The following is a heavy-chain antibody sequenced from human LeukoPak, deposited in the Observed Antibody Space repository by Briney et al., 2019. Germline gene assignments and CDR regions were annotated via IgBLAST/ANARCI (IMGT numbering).Heavy chain of an antibody. J-gene: IGHJ4*02. D-gene: IGHD3-3*01. CDR3: AREFSWSGFFDY. V-gene: IGHV4-59*01. CDR2: IYYSGST. Sequence: SETLSLTCTVSGGSISSYYWSWVRQPPGKGLEWIGYIYYSGSTNYNPSLKSRVTISVDTSKNQFSLKLSSVTAADTAVYYCAREFSWSGFFDYWGQGTLVTVSS. CDR1: GGSISSYY.